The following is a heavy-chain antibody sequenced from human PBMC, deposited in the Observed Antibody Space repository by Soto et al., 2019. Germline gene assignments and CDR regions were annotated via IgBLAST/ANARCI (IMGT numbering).Heavy chain of an antibody. CDR2: ISAITGT. V-gene: IGHV4-4*07. CDR1: GGSINTYF. Sequence: PSETLSLTCTVSGGSINTYFWSWIRQPAGKGLEWIGRISAITGTNYNPSLVSRVTMSIDRSMNQISLELTSMTAADTAVYYCARGAGPPCFDPWRQRTLVTVSS. J-gene: IGHJ5*02. CDR3: ARGAGPPCFDP.